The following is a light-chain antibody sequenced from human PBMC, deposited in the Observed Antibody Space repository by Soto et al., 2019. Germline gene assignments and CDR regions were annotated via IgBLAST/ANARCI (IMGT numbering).Light chain of an antibody. V-gene: IGKV3-15*01. J-gene: IGKJ1*01. CDR3: QQYNKWPQT. Sequence: EKGMTQSLATLSWSAGVGATRCWRASQSISDTLAWYQQKPGQAPRLXIYDTSTRATGIPATFSGSGSGTEFTLTISSLQSEDIAVYYCQQYNKWPQTCGQGTMVDI. CDR1: QSISDT. CDR2: DTS.